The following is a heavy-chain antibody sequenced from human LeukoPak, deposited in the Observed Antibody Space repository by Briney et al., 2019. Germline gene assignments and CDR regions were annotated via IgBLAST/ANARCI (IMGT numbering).Heavy chain of an antibody. Sequence: SETLSLTCAVYGGSFSGYYWSWIRQPPGKGLEWIGEINHSGSTNYNPSLKSRVTISVDTSKNQFSLKLSSVTAADTAVYYCATRPCSGGSCYSASRPYYFDYWGQRTLVTVSS. J-gene: IGHJ4*02. CDR3: ATRPCSGGSCYSASRPYYFDY. CDR2: INHSGST. D-gene: IGHD2-15*01. V-gene: IGHV4-34*01. CDR1: GGSFSGYY.